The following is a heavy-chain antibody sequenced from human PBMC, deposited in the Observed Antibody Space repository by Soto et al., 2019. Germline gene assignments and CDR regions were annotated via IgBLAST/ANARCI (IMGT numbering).Heavy chain of an antibody. CDR1: GFTFSSYW. Sequence: EVQLVESGGGLVQPGWSLRLSCAASGFTFSSYWMHWVRQAPGKGLVWVSRINSDGSRTNYADSVKGQFTISRDNAKNTLYLQMNSLRAEESAVYYCARGVAGRWFLDLWGRGTLVTVSS. CDR2: INSDGSRT. V-gene: IGHV3-74*01. J-gene: IGHJ2*01. D-gene: IGHD2-15*01. CDR3: ARGVAGRWFLDL.